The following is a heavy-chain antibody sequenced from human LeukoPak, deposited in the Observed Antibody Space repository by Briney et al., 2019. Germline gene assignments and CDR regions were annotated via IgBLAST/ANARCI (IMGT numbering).Heavy chain of an antibody. D-gene: IGHD1-14*01. Sequence: SATLSLTCAVYGGSFSGYSWSWIRQPPGKGLEWIGEINHSGSTNYNPSLKSRVTISVDTSKNQFSLKLSSVSAADTAVYYCARQSITGPMFDPWGQGTLVTVSS. CDR2: INHSGST. CDR3: ARQSITGPMFDP. J-gene: IGHJ5*02. CDR1: GGSFSGYS. V-gene: IGHV4-34*01.